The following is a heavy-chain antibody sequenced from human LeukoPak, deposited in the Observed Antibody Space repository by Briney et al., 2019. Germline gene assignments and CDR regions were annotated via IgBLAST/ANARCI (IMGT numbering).Heavy chain of an antibody. D-gene: IGHD1-1*01. CDR1: GGTFSSYA. CDR2: IIPIFGTA. V-gene: IGHV1-69*13. J-gene: IGHJ4*02. Sequence: GASVKVSCKASGGTFSSYAISWVRQAPGQGLEWMGGIIPIFGTANYAQKFQGRVTITADESTSTAYMELSRLRSDDTAVYYCARDLEREVVGDWGQGTLVTVSS. CDR3: ARDLEREVVGD.